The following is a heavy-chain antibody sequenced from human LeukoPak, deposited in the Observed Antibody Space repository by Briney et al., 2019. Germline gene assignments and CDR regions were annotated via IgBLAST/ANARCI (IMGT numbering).Heavy chain of an antibody. Sequence: GGSLRLSCAASGFTFISYAMSWVRQAPGKGLEWVSAISGSGGSTYYADSVKGRFTISRDNSKNTLYLQMNSLRAEDTAVYYCAKDRCYYDSSDDYWGQGTLVTVSS. D-gene: IGHD3-22*01. CDR1: GFTFISYA. CDR2: ISGSGGST. V-gene: IGHV3-23*01. J-gene: IGHJ4*02. CDR3: AKDRCYYDSSDDY.